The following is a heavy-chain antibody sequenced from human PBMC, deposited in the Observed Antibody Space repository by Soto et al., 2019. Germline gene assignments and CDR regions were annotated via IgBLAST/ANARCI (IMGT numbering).Heavy chain of an antibody. Sequence: SQTLPLTCTVSAGILSSGAYYVCWILHHPGKGLEWIGYIYYSGSTYYNQSLKSRVTTSVDTSKNHFSLKLSSVTAADTAVYYCARDQRGYSYGRPTNYGMD. D-gene: IGHD5-18*01. CDR3: ARDQRGYSYGRPTNYGMD. J-gene: IGHJ6*01. CDR2: IYYSGST. CDR1: AGILSSGAYY. V-gene: IGHV4-31*02.